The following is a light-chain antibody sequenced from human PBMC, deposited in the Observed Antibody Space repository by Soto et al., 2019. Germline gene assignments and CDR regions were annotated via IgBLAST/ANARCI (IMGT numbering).Light chain of an antibody. V-gene: IGKV3-15*01. J-gene: IGKJ1*01. CDR2: GAS. Sequence: EVGMTQSPATLSVSPGEGATLSCRASQSVSSSLAWYQQKPGQAPRLLIYGASTTATGIPARFSGSGSETEYTLTISSLQSEDVAVYYCQQYNNWWTFGQGTKVEIK. CDR1: QSVSSS. CDR3: QQYNNWWT.